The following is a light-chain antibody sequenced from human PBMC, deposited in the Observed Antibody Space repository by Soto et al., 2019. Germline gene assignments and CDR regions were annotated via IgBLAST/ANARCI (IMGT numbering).Light chain of an antibody. J-gene: IGKJ1*01. V-gene: IGKV1-5*03. CDR2: KAT. CDR1: QGIRTW. CDR3: QQYDAFPWT. Sequence: DIPLTQSPSTLSASVGDRVTITCRASQGIRTWLAWYQQKPGKAPKVLIYKATTLESGVSSRFSGNGYGTEVTLNISSLQPDDFASYYCQQYDAFPWTFGQGTQVE.